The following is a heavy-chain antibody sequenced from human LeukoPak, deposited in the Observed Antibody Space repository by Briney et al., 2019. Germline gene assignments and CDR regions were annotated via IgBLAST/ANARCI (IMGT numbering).Heavy chain of an antibody. D-gene: IGHD7-27*01. V-gene: IGHV3-33*05. J-gene: IGHJ3*02. CDR1: GVSLSSHG. Sequence: GRSLRLSCGVSGVSLSSHGMHWVRQAPGKGLEWITLRGRFTVSRDNSKNTLYLQINSLRAEDTAVYYCARDRESSWGHYGAEGDAFDIWGQGTMVTVSS. CDR3: ARDRESSWGHYGAEGDAFDI.